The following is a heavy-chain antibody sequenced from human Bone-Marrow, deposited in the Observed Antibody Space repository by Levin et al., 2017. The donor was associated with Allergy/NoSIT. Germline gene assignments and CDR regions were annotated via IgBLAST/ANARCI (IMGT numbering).Heavy chain of an antibody. D-gene: IGHD7-27*01. V-gene: IGHV1-46*03. CDR1: GYVFTSNY. J-gene: IGHJ3*02. CDR2: LNPTGDST. Sequence: VASVKVSCKASGYVFTSNYMHWVRQAPGLGLEWMGILNPTGDSTTYAQRFQGRVSMTSDTSTSTVYMELSSLRSDDTAVYYCARIRDGNAWGASDIWGQGTMVTVS. CDR3: ARIRDGNAWGASDI.